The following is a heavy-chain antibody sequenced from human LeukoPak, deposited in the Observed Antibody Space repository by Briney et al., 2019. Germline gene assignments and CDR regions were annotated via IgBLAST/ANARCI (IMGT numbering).Heavy chain of an antibody. CDR3: ARDVSIAAAGDY. J-gene: IGHJ4*02. Sequence: GGSLRLSCAASGFTFSSYAMSWVRQAPGKGLEWVSAISGSGGSTYYADSVKGRYTISRDNSKNTLYLQKNSLRAEDTAVYYCARDVSIAAAGDYWGQGTLVTVSS. V-gene: IGHV3-23*01. CDR2: ISGSGGST. D-gene: IGHD6-13*01. CDR1: GFTFSSYA.